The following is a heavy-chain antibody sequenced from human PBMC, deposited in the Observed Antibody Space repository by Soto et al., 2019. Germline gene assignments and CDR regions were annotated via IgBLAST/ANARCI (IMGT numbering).Heavy chain of an antibody. J-gene: IGHJ4*02. CDR2: ISGSGGST. D-gene: IGHD2-15*01. CDR3: AKWTCSGGSCYFDY. Sequence: EVQLLESGGGLVQPGGSLRLSCAAPGLTFRTYAMTWVRQAPGKGLEWVSIISGSGGSTYYADSVKGRFTVSRDNSKNTLYVQMYSLRAEDTAVYYCAKWTCSGGSCYFDYWGQGTLVTVSS. V-gene: IGHV3-23*01. CDR1: GLTFRTYA.